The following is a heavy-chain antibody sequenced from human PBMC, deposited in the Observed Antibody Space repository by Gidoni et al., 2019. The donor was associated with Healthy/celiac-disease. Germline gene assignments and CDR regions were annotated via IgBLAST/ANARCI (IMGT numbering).Heavy chain of an antibody. D-gene: IGHD1-26*01. V-gene: IGHV1-69*01. Sequence: QVQLVQSGAEVKKPGSSVKVSCKASGGTFSSYAISWVRQAPGQGLEWMGGIIPIFGTANYAQKFQGRVTITADESTSTAYMELSSLRSEDTAVYYCARDRRKVGATTGYYYYMDVWGKGTTVTVSS. J-gene: IGHJ6*03. CDR2: IIPIFGTA. CDR1: GGTFSSYA. CDR3: ARDRRKVGATTGYYYYMDV.